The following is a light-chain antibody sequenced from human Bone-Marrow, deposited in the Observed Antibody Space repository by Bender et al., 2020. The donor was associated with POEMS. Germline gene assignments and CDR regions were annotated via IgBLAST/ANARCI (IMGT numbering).Light chain of an antibody. J-gene: IGLJ1*01. CDR1: SSNIGSNY. CDR2: TNN. V-gene: IGLV1-47*02. CDR3: AAWDDSLRVRV. Sequence: QSVLTQPPSASGTPGQRVSISCSGSSSNIGSNYVCWYQQLPGTAPKLLVYTNNQRPSGVPDRFSGSKSGTYASLAISGLRSEDEADYYCAAWDDSLRVRVFGTGTKVTVL.